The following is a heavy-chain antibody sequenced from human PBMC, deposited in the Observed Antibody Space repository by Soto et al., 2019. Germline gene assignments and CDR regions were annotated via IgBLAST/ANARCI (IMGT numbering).Heavy chain of an antibody. CDR1: GYSFVTYW. J-gene: IGHJ2*01. V-gene: IGHV5-51*01. D-gene: IGHD5-12*01. CDR3: ARRRGYTGYNLVACYFDL. Sequence: EVQLVQSGAEVKKPGESLKISCKGSGYSFVTYWIGWVRQMPGKGLEWMGTIYPDDSDTKYSPSFQGQVTMSADKSISTAYLQWSSLKASDTAMYYCARRRGYTGYNLVACYFDLWGRGTLVTVSS. CDR2: IYPDDSDT.